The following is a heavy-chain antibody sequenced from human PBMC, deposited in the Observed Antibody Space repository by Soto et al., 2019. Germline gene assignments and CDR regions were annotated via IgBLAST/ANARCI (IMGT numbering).Heavy chain of an antibody. CDR2: IIPIFGTA. Sequence: QVQLVQSGAEVKKPGSSVKVSCKASGGTFSSYAISWVRQAPGQGLEWMGGIIPIFGTANYAQKFQGRVTITADESTSTAYMELSSLRSEDTAVYYCARVDYYDSSGYGSPNEYYYYGMDVWGQGTTVTVSS. CDR1: GGTFSSYA. J-gene: IGHJ6*02. D-gene: IGHD3-22*01. V-gene: IGHV1-69*01. CDR3: ARVDYYDSSGYGSPNEYYYYGMDV.